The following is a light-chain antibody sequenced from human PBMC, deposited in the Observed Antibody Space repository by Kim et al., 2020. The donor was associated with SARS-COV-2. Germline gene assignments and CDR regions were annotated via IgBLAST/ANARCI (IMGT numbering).Light chain of an antibody. Sequence: SASVGDRVTITCQARQDISNYLNWYQQKPGKAPKVLIYDASNLATGVPSRFSGSGSGTDFTFTISSLQPEDVATYFCQQCDNLPITFGQGTRLEI. CDR3: QQCDNLPIT. V-gene: IGKV1-33*01. CDR2: DAS. CDR1: QDISNY. J-gene: IGKJ5*01.